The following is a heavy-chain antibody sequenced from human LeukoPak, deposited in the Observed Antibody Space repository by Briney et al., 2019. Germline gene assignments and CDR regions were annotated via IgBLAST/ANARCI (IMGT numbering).Heavy chain of an antibody. Sequence: PGGSLRLSCAASGYTFSNYAMSWVRQAPGKGLEWVSAISGSGGSTYYADSVKGRFTISRDNSKNTLYLQMNSLRAEDTAVYYCVPYELLFDYWGQGTLVTVSS. CDR2: ISGSGGST. J-gene: IGHJ4*02. V-gene: IGHV3-23*01. D-gene: IGHD5-12*01. CDR3: VPYELLFDY. CDR1: GYTFSNYA.